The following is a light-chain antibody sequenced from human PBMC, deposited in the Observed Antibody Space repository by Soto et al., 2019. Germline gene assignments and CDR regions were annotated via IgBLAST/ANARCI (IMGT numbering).Light chain of an antibody. J-gene: IGKJ2*01. CDR1: QSVSNY. Sequence: EIVLTQSPATLSLSPGERATLSCRASQSVSNYLAWYQQKPGQAPRLLIYDASNRATGIPARFSGSGSGTDFTLTISSLEPEDFAVYCCQQRSNWPPYTFGQGTKLEIK. CDR2: DAS. CDR3: QQRSNWPPYT. V-gene: IGKV3-11*01.